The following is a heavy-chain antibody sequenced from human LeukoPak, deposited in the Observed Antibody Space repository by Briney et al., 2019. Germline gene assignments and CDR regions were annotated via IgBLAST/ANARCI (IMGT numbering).Heavy chain of an antibody. Sequence: SETLSLTCTVSGGSISSYYWSWIRRPPGKGLEWIGYIYYSGSTNYNPSLKSRVTISVDTSKNQFSLKLSSVTAADTAVYYCARSHGEDYYDSSGYYYGHVFDYWGQGTLVTVSS. J-gene: IGHJ4*02. V-gene: IGHV4-59*01. D-gene: IGHD3-22*01. CDR1: GGSISSYY. CDR2: IYYSGST. CDR3: ARSHGEDYYDSSGYYYGHVFDY.